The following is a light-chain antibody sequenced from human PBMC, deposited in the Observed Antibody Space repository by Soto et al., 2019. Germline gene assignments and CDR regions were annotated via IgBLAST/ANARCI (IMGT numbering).Light chain of an antibody. V-gene: IGKV3-11*01. CDR3: QRET. Sequence: IVYTQSTATLSLSPWDRATLSCRASQSVRNSLVLYQQKPGQAPRLVIYDVSERAAGIAARFSGSGSGTDFTLTISSLEPEDFAVYFCQRETFGQGTKVDI. CDR1: QSVRNS. CDR2: DVS. J-gene: IGKJ1*01.